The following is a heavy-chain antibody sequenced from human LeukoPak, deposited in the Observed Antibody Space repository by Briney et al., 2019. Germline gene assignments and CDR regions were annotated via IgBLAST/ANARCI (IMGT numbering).Heavy chain of an antibody. CDR2: INGGGDKT. V-gene: IGHV3-23*01. CDR3: AKSRGSTLFDS. CDR1: GFTLSSFA. D-gene: IGHD1-26*01. Sequence: GGSLRLSCESSGFTLSSFAMSWVRQAPGKGLEWVSGINGGGDKTYYRDSVKGRITISRDNSKNTLYLQMNSLRAEDTAIYYCAKSRGSTLFDSWGQGTLVTVSS. J-gene: IGHJ4*02.